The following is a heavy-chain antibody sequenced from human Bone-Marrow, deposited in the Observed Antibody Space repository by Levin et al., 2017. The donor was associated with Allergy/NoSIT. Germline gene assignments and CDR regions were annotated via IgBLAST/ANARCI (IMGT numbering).Heavy chain of an antibody. D-gene: IGHD4-17*01. J-gene: IGHJ6*02. CDR3: ARAGATVTTPGSWYYHGMDV. CDR2: IHSSSSYI. Sequence: GGSLRLSCAASGFTFSDYNMNWVRQAPGKGLEWVASIHSSSSYIYYADSVKGRFTISRDNAKKSLHLQMNSLRAEDTAVYYCARAGATVTTPGSWYYHGMDVWGQGTTVTVSS. V-gene: IGHV3-21*01. CDR1: GFTFSDYN.